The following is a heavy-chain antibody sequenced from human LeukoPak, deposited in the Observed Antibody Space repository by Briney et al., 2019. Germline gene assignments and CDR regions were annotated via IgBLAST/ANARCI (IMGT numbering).Heavy chain of an antibody. J-gene: IGHJ4*02. D-gene: IGHD2-2*01. CDR3: AKARCSSTSCYVDPSYYFDY. CDR2: ISGSGGST. V-gene: IGHV3-23*01. Sequence: GGSLRLSCAASGFTFSSYAMSWVRQAPGKGLEWVSAISGSGGSTYYADSVKGRFTISRDNSKNTLYLQMNSLRAGDTAVYYCAKARCSSTSCYVDPSYYFDYWGQGTLVTVSS. CDR1: GFTFSSYA.